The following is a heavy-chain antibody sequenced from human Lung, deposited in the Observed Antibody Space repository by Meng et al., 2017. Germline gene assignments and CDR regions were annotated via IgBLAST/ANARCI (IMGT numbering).Heavy chain of an antibody. CDR2: IYNSGST. V-gene: IGHV4-30-4*01. Sequence: QVQSQGSGPGLVNPSQTLSLTCTVSGGSISSSNYYWSWIRQPPGKGLEWSGHIYNSGSTYYNPSLKSRITISVDTSKNQFSLKLSSVTAADTAVYYCARGQKGYFDLWGRGTLVTVSS. CDR3: ARGQKGYFDL. CDR1: GGSISSSNYY. J-gene: IGHJ2*01.